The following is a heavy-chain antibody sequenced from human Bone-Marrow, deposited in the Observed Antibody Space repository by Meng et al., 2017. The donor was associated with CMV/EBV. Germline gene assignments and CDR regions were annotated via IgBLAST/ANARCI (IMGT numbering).Heavy chain of an antibody. D-gene: IGHD3-3*01. V-gene: IGHV3-21*01. CDR1: GFTISSNY. CDR2: ISSSSSYI. Sequence: GGSLRLSCAASGFTISSNYMSWVRQSPGKGLEWVSSISSSSSYIYYADSVKGRFTISRDNSKNTLYLQMNSLRAEDTAVYYCARERNYDFWSGLYYYYYGMDVWGQGTTVTVSS. CDR3: ARERNYDFWSGLYYYYYGMDV. J-gene: IGHJ6*02.